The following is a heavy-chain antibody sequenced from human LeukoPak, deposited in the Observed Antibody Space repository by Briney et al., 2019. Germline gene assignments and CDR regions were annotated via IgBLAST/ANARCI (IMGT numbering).Heavy chain of an antibody. Sequence: WASVKVSCKASGYTFTSYYMHWVRQAPGQGLEWMGWINPNSGGTNYAQKFQGRVTMTRDTSISTAYMELSRLRSDDTAVYYCARVYSSPLNWFDPWGQGTLVTVSS. J-gene: IGHJ5*02. CDR2: INPNSGGT. D-gene: IGHD2-15*01. CDR1: GYTFTSYY. CDR3: ARVYSSPLNWFDP. V-gene: IGHV1-2*02.